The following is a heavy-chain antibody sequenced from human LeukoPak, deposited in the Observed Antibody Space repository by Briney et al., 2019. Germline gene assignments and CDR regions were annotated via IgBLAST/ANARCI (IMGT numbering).Heavy chain of an antibody. D-gene: IGHD2-21*02. J-gene: IGHJ6*03. CDR2: IYYSGST. CDR3: ATYGGDSVSYYYHMDV. Sequence: SETLSLTCTVSGGSISSYYWSWIRQPPGKGLEWIGYIYYSGSTNYNPPLKSRLTISVDTSKIQFSLKLSSVTAADTAVYYCATYGGDSVSYYYHMDVWGTGTTVTVSS. CDR1: GGSISSYY. V-gene: IGHV4-59*01.